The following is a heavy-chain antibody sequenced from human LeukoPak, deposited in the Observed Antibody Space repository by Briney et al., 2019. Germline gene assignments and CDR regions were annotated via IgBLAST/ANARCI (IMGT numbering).Heavy chain of an antibody. V-gene: IGHV1-69*05. Sequence: SVKVSCKASGGTFNSYAINWVRQAPGQGLEWMGGIIPLFGTADYAQKFQGRVTITTDESTSTAYMELSSLRSEDTAVYYCARFGDYGDYTQDYFDYWGQGTLVTVSS. CDR1: GGTFNSYA. D-gene: IGHD4-17*01. CDR3: ARFGDYGDYTQDYFDY. CDR2: IIPLFGTA. J-gene: IGHJ4*02.